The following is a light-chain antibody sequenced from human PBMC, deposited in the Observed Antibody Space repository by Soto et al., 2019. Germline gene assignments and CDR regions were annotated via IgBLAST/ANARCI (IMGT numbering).Light chain of an antibody. V-gene: IGKV3-15*01. J-gene: IGKJ1*01. CDR1: QSVSSN. CDR3: QQYNNWPPWT. Sequence: EIVMTQSPATLSVSPGERATLSCRASQSVSSNLAWYQQKPGQAPRLLIYGASTRVTGLPARFSGSGSGTEFTLTITSLQSEDCTVYYCQQYNNWPPWTFGQGTKVEIK. CDR2: GAS.